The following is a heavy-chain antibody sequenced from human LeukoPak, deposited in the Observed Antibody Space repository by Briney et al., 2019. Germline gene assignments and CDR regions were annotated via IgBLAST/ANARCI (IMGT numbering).Heavy chain of an antibody. D-gene: IGHD3-9*01. CDR1: GGSISSSGYY. CDR3: AKEFYYYSLTGWGGLYYYYGMDV. J-gene: IGHJ6*02. CDR2: IYYSGNT. V-gene: IGHV4-31*03. Sequence: PSETLSLTCTVSGGSISSSGYYWSWIRQHPGKGLEWIGYIYYSGNTYYNPSLKSRLTISVDTSENQFSLNLSSVTAADTAVYYCAKEFYYYSLTGWGGLYYYYGMDVWGQGTTVTVSS.